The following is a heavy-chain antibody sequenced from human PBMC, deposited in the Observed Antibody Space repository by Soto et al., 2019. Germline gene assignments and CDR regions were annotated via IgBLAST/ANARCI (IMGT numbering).Heavy chain of an antibody. D-gene: IGHD3-3*01. Sequence: GSLRLSCAASGFTFSSYSMNWVRQAPGKGLEWVSYISSSSSTIYYADSVKGRFSISRDNAKNSLYLQMNSLRAEDTAVYYCARDSGVDFWSGYQIAPFDYWGQGTLVTVSS. V-gene: IGHV3-48*01. J-gene: IGHJ4*02. CDR1: GFTFSSYS. CDR2: ISSSSSTI. CDR3: ARDSGVDFWSGYQIAPFDY.